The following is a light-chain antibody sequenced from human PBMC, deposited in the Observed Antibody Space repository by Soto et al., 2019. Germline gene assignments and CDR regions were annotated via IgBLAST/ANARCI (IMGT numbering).Light chain of an antibody. CDR2: GAS. Sequence: DLQMTQSPSPLSASVGVRVTITCRASKGISNYLAWFQQKQGRAPKSLIYGASSLRSGVPSKFSGSGSGADFTLTISGLQPEDFATYYCQQYNSYPPTFGQGTKLDIK. V-gene: IGKV1-16*02. CDR1: KGISNY. CDR3: QQYNSYPPT. J-gene: IGKJ2*01.